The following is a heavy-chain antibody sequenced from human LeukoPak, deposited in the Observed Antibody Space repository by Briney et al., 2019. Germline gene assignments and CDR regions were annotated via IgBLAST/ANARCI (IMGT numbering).Heavy chain of an antibody. CDR2: IYTSGST. J-gene: IGHJ5*02. CDR3: AREIGSGRGYVWGSYRESSYNWFDP. Sequence: PSETLSLTCTVSGGSISSYYWSWIRQPPGKGLEWIGRIYTSGSTNYNPSLKSRVTMSVDTSKNQFSLKLSSVTAADTAVYYCAREIGSGRGYVWGSYRESSYNWFDPWGQGTLVTVSS. V-gene: IGHV4-4*07. CDR1: GGSISSYY. D-gene: IGHD3-16*02.